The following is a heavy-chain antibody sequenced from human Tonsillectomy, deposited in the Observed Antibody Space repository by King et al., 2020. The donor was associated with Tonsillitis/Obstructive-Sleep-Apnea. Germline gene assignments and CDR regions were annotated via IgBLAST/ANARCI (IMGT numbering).Heavy chain of an antibody. V-gene: IGHV3-53*01. Sequence: VQLVESGGGLIQPGGSLRLSCAASGFTVSNDYVSWVRQAPGKGLEWVSVIYSGGSTFYADSVKGRFTISRDNSKNTVYLQMNSLRAEDTAVYYFASGYCSGGNCPHYYYVDVWGKGTTVTVS. CDR3: ASGYCSGGNCPHYYYVDV. J-gene: IGHJ6*03. CDR1: GFTVSNDY. CDR2: IYSGGST. D-gene: IGHD2-15*01.